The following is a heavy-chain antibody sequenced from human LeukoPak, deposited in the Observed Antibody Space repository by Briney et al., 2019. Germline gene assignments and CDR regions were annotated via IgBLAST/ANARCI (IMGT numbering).Heavy chain of an antibody. D-gene: IGHD6-13*01. CDR3: ARGYSSSWNYFDY. CDR2: VFDSGGT. CDR1: GGSISNYW. J-gene: IGHJ4*02. Sequence: SETLSLTCTVSGGSISNYWWSWIRQPPGKGLEWIGYVFDSGGTNYNPSLKSRVTISVDTSKKQFSLKLSSVTAADTPVYYCARGYSSSWNYFDYWGQGTLVTVSS. V-gene: IGHV4-59*01.